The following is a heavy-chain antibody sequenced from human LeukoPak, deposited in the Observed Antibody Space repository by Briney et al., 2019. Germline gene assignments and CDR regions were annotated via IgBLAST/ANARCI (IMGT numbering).Heavy chain of an antibody. Sequence: GGSLRLSCAASGFTFSSYSMNWVRQAPGKGLEWVSSISSAGTYIYYADSVKGRFTISRDNAKNSLYPQMTSLRAEDTAVYYCARADIVVVSTAIGEGDWGQGPLVTVSS. D-gene: IGHD2-2*01. CDR2: ISSAGTYI. V-gene: IGHV3-21*06. CDR3: ARADIVVVSTAIGEGD. CDR1: GFTFSSYS. J-gene: IGHJ4*02.